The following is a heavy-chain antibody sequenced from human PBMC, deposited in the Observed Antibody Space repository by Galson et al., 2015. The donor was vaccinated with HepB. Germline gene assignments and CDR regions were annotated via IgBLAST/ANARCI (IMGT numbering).Heavy chain of an antibody. J-gene: IGHJ3*02. Sequence: SLRLSCAASGFTFSSYSMNWVRQAPGKGLEWVSSISSSSSSYIYYADSVKGRFTISRDNAKNSLYLQMSSLRAEDTAVYYCARDPLYSSSFDIWGQGTMVTVSS. D-gene: IGHD6-13*01. CDR3: ARDPLYSSSFDI. CDR2: ISSSSSSYI. CDR1: GFTFSSYS. V-gene: IGHV3-21*01.